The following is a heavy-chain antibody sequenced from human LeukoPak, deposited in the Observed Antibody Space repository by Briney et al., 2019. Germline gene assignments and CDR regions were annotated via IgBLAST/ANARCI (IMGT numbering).Heavy chain of an antibody. CDR3: AREYHDSSGYLDY. J-gene: IGHJ4*02. CDR1: GFTFSSFS. V-gene: IGHV3-48*01. Sequence: PGGSLRLSCAASGFTFSSFSMNWVRQAPGKGLEWISYIRSRSSSTYYADSVKGRFTISRDDAKNSLYLQMNSLRAEDTAVYYCAREYHDSSGYLDYWGQGTLVTVSS. CDR2: IRSRSSST. D-gene: IGHD3-22*01.